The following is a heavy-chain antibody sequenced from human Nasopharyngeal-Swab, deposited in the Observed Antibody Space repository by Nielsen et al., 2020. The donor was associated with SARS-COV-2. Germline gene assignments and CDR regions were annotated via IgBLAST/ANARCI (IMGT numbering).Heavy chain of an antibody. CDR3: ARDGDNYYDSSGYYLGY. CDR1: GFTFSSYW. J-gene: IGHJ4*02. D-gene: IGHD3-22*01. CDR2: IKQDGSEK. V-gene: IGHV3-7*01. Sequence: GASLKISCAASGFTFSSYWMSWVRQAPGKGLEWVANIKQDGSEKYYVDSVKGRFTISRDNAKNSLYLQMNSLRAEDTAVYYCARDGDNYYDSSGYYLGYWGQGTLVTVSS.